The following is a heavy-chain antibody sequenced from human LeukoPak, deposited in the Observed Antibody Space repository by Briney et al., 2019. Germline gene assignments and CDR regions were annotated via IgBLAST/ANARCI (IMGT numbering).Heavy chain of an antibody. J-gene: IGHJ4*02. CDR3: ARDIPSIAAAGMNDY. Sequence: GASVKVSCKASGYTFTSYCISWVRQAPGQGLEWMGWISAYNGNTNYAQKLQGRVTMTTDTSTSTAYMELRSLRSDDTAVYYCARDIPSIAAAGMNDYWGQGTLVTVSS. D-gene: IGHD6-13*01. CDR1: GYTFTSYC. V-gene: IGHV1-18*01. CDR2: ISAYNGNT.